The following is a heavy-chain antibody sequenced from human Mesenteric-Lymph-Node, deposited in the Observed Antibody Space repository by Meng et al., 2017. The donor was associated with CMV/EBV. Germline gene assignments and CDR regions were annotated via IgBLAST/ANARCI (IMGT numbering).Heavy chain of an antibody. CDR3: ARAREGNLFGMDV. CDR1: GFSFNNYE. CDR2: ISRSGNTI. V-gene: IGHV3-48*03. J-gene: IGHJ6*02. Sequence: GESLKISCEVSGFSFNNYEMNWVRQAPGKGLEWVSYISRSGNTIYYADSVKGRFTIHRDNTKDSLDLRMNSLRAEDTAVYFCARAREGNLFGMDVWGQGTTVTVSS.